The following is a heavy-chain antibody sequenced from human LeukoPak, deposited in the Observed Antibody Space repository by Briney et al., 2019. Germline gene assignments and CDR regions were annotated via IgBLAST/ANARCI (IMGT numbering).Heavy chain of an antibody. CDR3: ARDRGDYYGSGYFDY. CDR2: INAGNGNT. Sequence: ASVKVSCKASGYTFTSYAMHWVRQAPGQRLEWMGWINAGNGNTEYSQKFQGRVTITRDTSASTAYMELSSLRSEDTAVYYCARDRGDYYGSGYFDYWGQGTLVTVSS. J-gene: IGHJ4*02. CDR1: GYTFTSYA. D-gene: IGHD3-10*01. V-gene: IGHV1-3*01.